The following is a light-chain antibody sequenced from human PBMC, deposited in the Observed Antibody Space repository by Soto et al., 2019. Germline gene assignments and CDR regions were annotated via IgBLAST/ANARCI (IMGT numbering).Light chain of an antibody. CDR2: EVS. V-gene: IGLV2-8*01. J-gene: IGLJ1*01. CDR3: CSYVGASIYV. CDR1: SSDVGGYNY. Sequence: QSALTQPPSAYGSPGQAVTISCTGTSSDVGGYNYVSWYQQHPGKAPKLMIYEVSKRPSGVPDRFSGSKSGNTASLTISGLQTEDEADYHCCSYVGASIYVFGTGTKVTVL.